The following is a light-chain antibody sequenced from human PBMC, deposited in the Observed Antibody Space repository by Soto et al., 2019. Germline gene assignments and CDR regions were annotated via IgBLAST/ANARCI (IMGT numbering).Light chain of an antibody. CDR1: NSNLGAGYD. V-gene: IGLV1-40*01. CDR2: GNR. CDR3: QAYDYSLTAFV. J-gene: IGLJ3*02. Sequence: QAVVTQPPSVSGAPGQRVTISCTGNNSNLGAGYDVHWYQQLPGAAPKLVIFGNRNRPSGVHERFSGSKSGTSASLAITGLQAEDEADYYCQAYDYSLTAFVFGGGTKLTVL.